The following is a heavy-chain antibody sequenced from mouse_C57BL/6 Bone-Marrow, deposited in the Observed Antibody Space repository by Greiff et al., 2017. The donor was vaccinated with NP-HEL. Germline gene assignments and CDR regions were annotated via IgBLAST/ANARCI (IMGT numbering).Heavy chain of an antibody. Sequence: VKLVESGAELVKPGASVKISCKASGYAFSSYWMNWVKQRPGKGLEWIGQIYPGDGDTNYNGKFKGKATLTADKSSSTAYMQLSSLTSEDSAVYFCARDYDGYYHFDYWGQGTTLTVSS. CDR1: GYAFSSYW. V-gene: IGHV1-80*01. J-gene: IGHJ2*01. CDR2: IYPGDGDT. CDR3: ARDYDGYYHFDY. D-gene: IGHD2-3*01.